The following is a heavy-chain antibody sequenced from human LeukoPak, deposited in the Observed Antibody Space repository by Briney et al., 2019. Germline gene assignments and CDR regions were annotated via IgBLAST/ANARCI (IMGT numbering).Heavy chain of an antibody. Sequence: ASVKVSCKASGYTFTSYDINWVRQATGQVLEWMGWMNPNSGNTGYAQKFQGRVTMTRNTSISTAYMELSSLRSEDTAVYYCARRRFGVVNLFDPWGQGTLVTVSS. CDR1: GYTFTSYD. D-gene: IGHD3-3*01. J-gene: IGHJ5*02. CDR3: ARRRFGVVNLFDP. CDR2: MNPNSGNT. V-gene: IGHV1-8*01.